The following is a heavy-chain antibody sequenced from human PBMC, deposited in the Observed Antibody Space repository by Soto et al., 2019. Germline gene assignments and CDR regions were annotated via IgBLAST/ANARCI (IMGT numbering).Heavy chain of an antibody. D-gene: IGHD2-2*01. J-gene: IGHJ4*02. CDR3: AAGIIVVVPAAPDY. CDR1: GFTFTSSA. V-gene: IGHV1-58*01. Sequence: SVKVSCKASGFTFTSSAVQWVRQARGQRLEWIGWIVVGSGNTNYAQKFQERVTITRDMSTSTAYMELSSLGSEDTAVYYCAAGIIVVVPAAPDYWGQGTLVTVSS. CDR2: IVVGSGNT.